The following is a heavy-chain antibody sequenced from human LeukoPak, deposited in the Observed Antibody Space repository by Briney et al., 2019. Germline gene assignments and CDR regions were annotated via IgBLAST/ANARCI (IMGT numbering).Heavy chain of an antibody. Sequence: ASVKVSCKAFGYTFTSYDINWVRQATGQGLEWMGWMNPNSGNTGYAQKFQGRVTMTRNTSISTAYMELSSLRSEDTAVYYCARVWTYCTNGVCYTQFDYWAREPWSPSPQ. D-gene: IGHD2-8*01. CDR1: GYTFTSYD. CDR2: MNPNSGNT. CDR3: ARVWTYCTNGVCYTQFDY. J-gene: IGHJ4*02. V-gene: IGHV1-8*01.